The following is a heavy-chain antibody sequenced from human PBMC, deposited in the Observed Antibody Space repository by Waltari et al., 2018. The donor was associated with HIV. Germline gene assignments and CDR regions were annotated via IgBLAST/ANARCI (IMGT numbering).Heavy chain of an antibody. V-gene: IGHV4-39*01. CDR1: GGSISSSSYY. CDR3: ARFHYYGSGSYYYYFDY. CDR2: IYYRGST. D-gene: IGHD3-10*01. J-gene: IGHJ4*02. Sequence: QLQLQESGPGLVKPSETLSLTCTVSGGSISSSSYYWGWIRQPPGKGLEWIGNIYYRGSTYYNPSLKSRVTISVDTSKNQFSLKLSSVTAADTAVYYCARFHYYGSGSYYYYFDYWGQGTLVTVSS.